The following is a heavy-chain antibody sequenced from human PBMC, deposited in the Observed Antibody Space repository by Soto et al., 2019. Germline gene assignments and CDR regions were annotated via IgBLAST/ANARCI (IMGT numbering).Heavy chain of an antibody. CDR3: ARGEIIAAAGTLGGMDV. D-gene: IGHD6-13*01. Sequence: SETLSLTFAVYGGSFSGYHWPWIRQPPGRGLEWLGELNHNGSTNYNPSLKSRVTISVDTSKNQFSLKLSSVTAADTAVYYCARGEIIAAAGTLGGMDVWGQGTTVTVSS. CDR2: LNHNGST. CDR1: GGSFSGYH. J-gene: IGHJ6*02. V-gene: IGHV4-34*01.